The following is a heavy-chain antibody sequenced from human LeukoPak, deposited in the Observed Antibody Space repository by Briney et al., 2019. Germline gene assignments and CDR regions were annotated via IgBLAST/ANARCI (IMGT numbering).Heavy chain of an antibody. Sequence: GGSLRLSCAASGFTFSSYAMHWVRQAPGKGLEWVAVISYGGSNKYYADSVKGRFTISRDNSKNTLYLQMNSLRAEDTAVYYCARDIFGGSYGGSFDYWGQGTLVTVSS. J-gene: IGHJ4*02. CDR3: ARDIFGGSYGGSFDY. V-gene: IGHV3-30-3*01. CDR1: GFTFSSYA. D-gene: IGHD1-26*01. CDR2: ISYGGSNK.